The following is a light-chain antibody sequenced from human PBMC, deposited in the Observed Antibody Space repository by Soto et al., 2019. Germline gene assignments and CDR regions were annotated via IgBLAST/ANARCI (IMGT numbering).Light chain of an antibody. J-gene: IGKJ3*01. V-gene: IGKV3-15*01. CDR1: QSVSTN. CDR3: QQYKTT. Sequence: EIVMTQSPATLSVSPGERATLSCRASQSVSTNLAWYQQKPGQAPRLLVYGASTRATGIPARFSGSGSGTQFTLTISSLQSDDVATYYCQQYKTTFGPGTKVDIE. CDR2: GAS.